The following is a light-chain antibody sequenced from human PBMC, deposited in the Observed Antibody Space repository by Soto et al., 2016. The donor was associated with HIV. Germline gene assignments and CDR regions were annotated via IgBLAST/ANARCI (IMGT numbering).Light chain of an antibody. CDR1: QDISTS. Sequence: DILLTQSPSFLSASVGDRVTITCRASQDISTSFAWYQQKPGKAPELLIYVASTLYSGVPSRFSGSGSGTEFTLTINSLQPEDVATYYCQHLKTYPLTFGGGPKLEIK. CDR2: VAS. V-gene: IGKV1-9*01. J-gene: IGKJ4*01. CDR3: QHLKTYPLT.